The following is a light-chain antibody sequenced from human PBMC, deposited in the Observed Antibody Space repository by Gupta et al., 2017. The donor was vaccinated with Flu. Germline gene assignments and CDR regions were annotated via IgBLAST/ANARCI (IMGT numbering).Light chain of an antibody. J-gene: IGKJ1*01. V-gene: IGKV3-11*01. CDR2: DAS. CDR3: QQHSNWPPWT. Sequence: EIVLTQSPATLSLSPGERATLSCRASQSVSSYLAWYQQKPGQAPRLLIYDASNRATGIPARFSGSGSGTDFTLTISSRGPEDFAVYYCQQHSNWPPWTFGQGTKVEIK. CDR1: QSVSSY.